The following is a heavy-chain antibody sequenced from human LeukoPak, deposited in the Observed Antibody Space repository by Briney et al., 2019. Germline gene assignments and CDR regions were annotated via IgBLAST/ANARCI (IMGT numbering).Heavy chain of an antibody. CDR2: ISGSGGST. V-gene: IGHV3-23*01. Sequence: TGGPLRLSCAASGFTFSSYAMSWVRQAPGKGLEGVSAISGSGGSTYYADSVKGRFTISRDNSKNTPYLQMNSLRAEDTAVYYCARGGSGSYYGFDYWGQGTLVSVSS. D-gene: IGHD3-10*01. CDR1: GFTFSSYA. J-gene: IGHJ4*02. CDR3: ARGGSGSYYGFDY.